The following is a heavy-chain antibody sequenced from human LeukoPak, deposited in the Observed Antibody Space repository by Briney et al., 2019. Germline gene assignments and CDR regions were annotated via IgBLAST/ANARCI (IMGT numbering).Heavy chain of an antibody. Sequence: SETLSLTCTVSGGSISSYYWSWIRQPAGKGREWIGRIYTSGSTNYNPSLKSRVTMSVDTSKNQFSLKLSSVTAADTAVYYCASEGLWFGELSWFDPWGQGTLVTVSS. J-gene: IGHJ5*02. CDR1: GGSISSYY. CDR2: IYTSGST. D-gene: IGHD3-10*01. CDR3: ASEGLWFGELSWFDP. V-gene: IGHV4-4*07.